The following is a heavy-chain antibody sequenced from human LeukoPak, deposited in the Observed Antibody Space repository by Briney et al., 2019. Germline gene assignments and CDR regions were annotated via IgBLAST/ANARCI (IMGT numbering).Heavy chain of an antibody. CDR3: AREAAVAGKGGFDY. CDR1: GFTFSSYG. V-gene: IGHV3-33*01. D-gene: IGHD6-19*01. Sequence: PGGSLRLSCAASGFTFSSYGIHWFRQAPGKGLEWLAVIWYDGSNKYYADSVKGRFTISRDNSMNTLYMQMNSLRAEDTAVYYCAREAAVAGKGGFDYWGQGTLVTVSS. J-gene: IGHJ4*02. CDR2: IWYDGSNK.